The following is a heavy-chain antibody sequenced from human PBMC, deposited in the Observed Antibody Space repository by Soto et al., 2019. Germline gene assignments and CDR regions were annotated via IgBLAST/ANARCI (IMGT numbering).Heavy chain of an antibody. CDR1: GGSISSSSYY. D-gene: IGHD3-3*01. J-gene: IGHJ6*03. Sequence: SETLSLTCTVSGGSISSSSYYWGWIRQPPGKGLEWIGSIYYSGSTYYNPSLKSRVTISVDMSKNQFSLKLSSVTAADTAVYYCARLLYDFWIVGYMDVWGKGTTVTVSS. CDR3: ARLLYDFWIVGYMDV. V-gene: IGHV4-39*01. CDR2: IYYSGST.